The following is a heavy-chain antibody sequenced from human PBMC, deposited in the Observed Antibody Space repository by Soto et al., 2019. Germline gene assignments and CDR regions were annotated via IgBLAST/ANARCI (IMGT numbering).Heavy chain of an antibody. CDR2: IIPIFGTA. D-gene: IGHD6-19*01. Sequence: RASVKVSCKASGGTFSSYAISWVRQAPGQGLEWMGGIIPIFGTANYAQKFQGRVTITADESTSTAYMELSSLRSEDTAVYYCARGRHGRGWYYYWGQGTLVTVSS. CDR1: GGTFSSYA. V-gene: IGHV1-69*13. J-gene: IGHJ4*02. CDR3: ARGRHGRGWYYY.